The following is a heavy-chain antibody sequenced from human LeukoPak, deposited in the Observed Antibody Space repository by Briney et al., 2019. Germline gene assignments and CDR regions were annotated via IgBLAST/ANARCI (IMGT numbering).Heavy chain of an antibody. Sequence: ASVKHSCKASGYTFTGYYMHWVRQAPGQGLEWMGWINPNSGGTNYAQKFQGRVTMTRDTSISTGYMELSRLRSDDTAVYYCASGVKRTGAFDIWGQGTMVTVSS. CDR2: INPNSGGT. CDR3: ASGVKRTGAFDI. J-gene: IGHJ3*02. CDR1: GYTFTGYY. D-gene: IGHD3-10*01. V-gene: IGHV1-2*02.